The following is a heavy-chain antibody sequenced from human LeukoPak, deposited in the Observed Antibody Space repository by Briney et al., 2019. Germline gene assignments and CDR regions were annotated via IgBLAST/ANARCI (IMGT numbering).Heavy chain of an antibody. Sequence: GSSVKVSCKASGGTFSSYAISWVRQAPGQGLEWMGGIIPIFGTANYAQKFQGRVTITADESTSTAYMELRSLRSDDTAVYYCTRGKGDLRKYYYMDVWGKGTTATVS. CDR3: TRGKGDLRKYYYMDV. CDR2: IIPIFGTA. D-gene: IGHD2-21*02. CDR1: GGTFSSYA. V-gene: IGHV1-69*01. J-gene: IGHJ6*03.